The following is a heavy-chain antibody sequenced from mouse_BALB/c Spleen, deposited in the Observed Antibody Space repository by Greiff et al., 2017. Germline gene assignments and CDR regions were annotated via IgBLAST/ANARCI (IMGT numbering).Heavy chain of an antibody. J-gene: IGHJ4*01. CDR1: GDSITSGY. D-gene: IGHD2-1*01. V-gene: IGHV3-8*02. Sequence: EVKLQESGPSLVKPSQTLSLTCSVTGDSITSGYWNWIRKFPGNKLEYMGYISYSGSTYYNPSLKSRISITRDTSKNQYYLQLNSVTTEDTATYYCARYYGKIDAMDYWGQGTSVTVSS. CDR3: ARYYGKIDAMDY. CDR2: ISYSGST.